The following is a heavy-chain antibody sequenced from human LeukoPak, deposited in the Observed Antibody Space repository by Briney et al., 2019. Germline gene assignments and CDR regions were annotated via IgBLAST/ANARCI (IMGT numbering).Heavy chain of an antibody. D-gene: IGHD3-10*01. CDR2: INPNSGGT. CDR3: ARGNEELDY. CDR1: GYTFTGYF. Sequence: ASVKVSCKASGYTFTGYFMHWVRQAPGQGLEWMGWINPNSGGTNQAQKFQGRVNMTRDTSIRRAYMEVSRLRSDCAAVYYCARGNEELDYWGQGTLVTVSS. V-gene: IGHV1-2*02. J-gene: IGHJ4*02.